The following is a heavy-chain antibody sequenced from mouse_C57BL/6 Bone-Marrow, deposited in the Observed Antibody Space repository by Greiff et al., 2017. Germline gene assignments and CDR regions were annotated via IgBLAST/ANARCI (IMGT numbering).Heavy chain of an antibody. D-gene: IGHD1-1*01. V-gene: IGHV1-42*01. J-gene: IGHJ4*01. CDR3: ARWGTTVGAPRLYAMDY. Sequence: EVQLQQSGPELVKPGASVKISCKASGYSFTGYYMNWVKQSPEKSLEWIGEINPSTGGTTYNQKFKAKATLTVDKTSSTAYMQLKSRTSEDSAVYYCARWGTTVGAPRLYAMDYWGQGTSVTVSS. CDR1: GYSFTGYY. CDR2: INPSTGGT.